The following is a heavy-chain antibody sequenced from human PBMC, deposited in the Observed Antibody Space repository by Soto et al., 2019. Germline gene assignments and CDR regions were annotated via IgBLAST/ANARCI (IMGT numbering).Heavy chain of an antibody. Sequence: EVQVVESGGGLVQPGGSLRLSCTASGVIFGSQAMNWVRQAPGKGLEWLSHISYDGGATVYADAVKGRFAISRDNAEGSLHLQMNSLRDEDTAVYYCARQPPLGSLGDWRQGTLVTVSS. CDR3: ARQPPLGSLGD. CDR2: ISYDGGAT. CDR1: GVIFGSQA. V-gene: IGHV3-48*02. J-gene: IGHJ4*02.